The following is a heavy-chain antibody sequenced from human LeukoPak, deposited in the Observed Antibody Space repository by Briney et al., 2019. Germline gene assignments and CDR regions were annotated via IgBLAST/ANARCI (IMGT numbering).Heavy chain of an antibody. CDR1: GYTFTGYY. V-gene: IGHV1-2*02. D-gene: IGHD3-16*01. CDR2: IYPNSGDT. Sequence: ASVKVSCKASGYTFTGYYMHWVRQAPGQGLEWMGWIYPNSGDTKYAQKFQGRVTMTRDTSISTAYMGLSRLRSDDTAVYYCATQRGSYLWGTDFDYWGQGTLVTVSS. CDR3: ATQRGSYLWGTDFDY. J-gene: IGHJ4*02.